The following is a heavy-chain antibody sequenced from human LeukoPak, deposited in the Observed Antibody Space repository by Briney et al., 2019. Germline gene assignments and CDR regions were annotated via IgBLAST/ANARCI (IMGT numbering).Heavy chain of an antibody. Sequence: ASVKVSCKASGYTFTSYGISWVRQAPGQGLEWMGWISTYNGNTNYAQKLQGRVTMTTDTSTSTAYMELRSLRSDDTAVYYCAREEESSSWFEGGYYYYMDVWGKGTTVTVSS. CDR1: GYTFTSYG. V-gene: IGHV1-18*01. D-gene: IGHD2-2*01. CDR3: AREEESSSWFEGGYYYYMDV. CDR2: ISTYNGNT. J-gene: IGHJ6*03.